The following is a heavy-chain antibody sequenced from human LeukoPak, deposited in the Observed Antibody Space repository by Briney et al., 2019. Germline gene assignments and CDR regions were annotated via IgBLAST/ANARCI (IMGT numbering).Heavy chain of an antibody. CDR2: ISSTGISI. Sequence: PGGSLRLSCVASGFTFSNYEMNWVRQAPGKGLEWVSYISSTGISIYYADSVKGRFTISRDNGKNSLYLQMNSLRAEDTAVYYCARADFGRSTTTCPYYYYMDVWGKGTTVTVS. D-gene: IGHD2-2*01. CDR3: ARADFGRSTTTCPYYYYMDV. V-gene: IGHV3-48*03. J-gene: IGHJ6*03. CDR1: GFTFSNYE.